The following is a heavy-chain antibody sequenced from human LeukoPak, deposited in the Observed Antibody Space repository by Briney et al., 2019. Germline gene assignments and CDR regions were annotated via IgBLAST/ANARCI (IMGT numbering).Heavy chain of an antibody. CDR2: IYYSGST. J-gene: IGHJ6*02. CDR1: GGSISSGDYY. CDR3: ARDRRGYYGMDV. Sequence: SQTLSLTCTVSGGSISSGDYYWSWIRQPPGKGLEWIGYIYYSGSTYYNPSLKSRVTISVDTSKNQFSLKLSSVTAADTAVYYCARDRRGYYGMDVWGQGTTVTVSS. D-gene: IGHD3-16*01. V-gene: IGHV4-30-4*01.